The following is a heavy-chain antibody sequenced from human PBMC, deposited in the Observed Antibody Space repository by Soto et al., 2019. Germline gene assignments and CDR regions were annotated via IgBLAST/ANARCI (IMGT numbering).Heavy chain of an antibody. CDR1: GGSISSYY. D-gene: IGHD6-13*01. CDR2: IYYSGST. CDR3: ARRLEVEQQTGENYYYYYMDF. V-gene: IGHV4-59*01. Sequence: SETLSLTCTVSGGSISSYYWSWIRQPPGKGLEWIGYIYYSGSTNYNPSLKSRVTISVDTSKNQFSLKLSSVTAADTAVYYCARRLEVEQQTGENYYYYYMDFWGKGTTVTVSS. J-gene: IGHJ6*03.